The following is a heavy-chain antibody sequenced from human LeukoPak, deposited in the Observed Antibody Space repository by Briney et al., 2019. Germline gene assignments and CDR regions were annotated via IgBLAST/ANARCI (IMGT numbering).Heavy chain of an antibody. V-gene: IGHV3-23*01. J-gene: IGHJ4*02. CDR3: AKDNYDILTGYRSRIV. Sequence: GGSLRLSCAASGFTFISYAMSWVRQAPWKGLEWVSAMSGSGGSTDYADSVKGRFTISRDNSKNTLYLQMNSLRAEDTAVYYCAKDNYDILTGYRSRIVWGQGTLVTVSS. CDR2: MSGSGGST. D-gene: IGHD3-9*01. CDR1: GFTFISYA.